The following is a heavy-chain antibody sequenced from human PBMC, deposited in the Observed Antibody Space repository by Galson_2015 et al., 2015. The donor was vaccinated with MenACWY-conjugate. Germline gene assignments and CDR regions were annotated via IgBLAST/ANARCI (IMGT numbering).Heavy chain of an antibody. J-gene: IGHJ5*02. Sequence: SLRLSCAAYGFTVGSNHMKWVRQAPGKGVQWVSIIYSDGSTFYADSVKGRFNLSRDDAKHTLYFQVNSLRAEDTAVYYCARGGAAAGFDPWGQGPLVTVSS. CDR1: GFTVGSNH. CDR3: ARGGAAAGFDP. D-gene: IGHD6-13*01. V-gene: IGHV3-66*01. CDR2: IYSDGST.